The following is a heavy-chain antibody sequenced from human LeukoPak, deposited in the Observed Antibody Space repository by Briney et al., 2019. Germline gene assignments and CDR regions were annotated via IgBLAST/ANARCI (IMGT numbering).Heavy chain of an antibody. CDR2: IYHSGST. V-gene: IGHV4-4*02. J-gene: IGHJ4*02. D-gene: IGHD3-10*01. Sequence: SETLSLTCAVSGGSISSSNWWSWVRQPPGKGLEWIGEIYHSGSTNYSPSLKSRVTISVDKSKNQFSLKLSSVTAADAAVYYCVVLYGLGSSGPGYWGQGTLVTVSS. CDR1: GGSISSSNW. CDR3: VVLYGLGSSGPGY.